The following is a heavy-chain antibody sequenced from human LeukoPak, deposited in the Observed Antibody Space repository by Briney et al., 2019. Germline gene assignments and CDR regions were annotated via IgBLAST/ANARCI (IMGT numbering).Heavy chain of an antibody. J-gene: IGHJ4*02. CDR2: IRYNGKDT. Sequence: GGSLRLSCRASGFIFNSYGMHWVRQAPAKGLEWMSFIRYNGKDTYYADSVKGRFTIFRDNSKNTLFLQMNSLRSDDTAVYYCARDHAYCGGDCYSGYWGQGTLVTVSS. CDR1: GFIFNSYG. CDR3: ARDHAYCGGDCYSGY. D-gene: IGHD2-21*02. V-gene: IGHV3-30*02.